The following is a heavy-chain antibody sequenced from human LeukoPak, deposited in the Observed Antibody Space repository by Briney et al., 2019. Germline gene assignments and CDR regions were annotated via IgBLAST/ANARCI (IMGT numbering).Heavy chain of an antibody. CDR2: IYYSGST. CDR3: ARQGVAADHISPIFDY. D-gene: IGHD3-10*01. V-gene: IGHV4-39*01. Sequence: SETLSLTCTVSGGSISSSSYYRGWIRQPPGKGLEWIGSIYYSGSTYYNPSLKSRVTISVDTSKNQFSLKLSSVTAEDTAVYYCARQGVAADHISPIFDYWGRGTLVTVSS. J-gene: IGHJ4*02. CDR1: GGSISSSSYY.